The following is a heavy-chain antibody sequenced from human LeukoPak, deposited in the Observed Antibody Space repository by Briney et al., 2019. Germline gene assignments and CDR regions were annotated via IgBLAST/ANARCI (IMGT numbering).Heavy chain of an antibody. CDR1: GFTVSNNF. CDR2: IYSDGNT. J-gene: IGHJ3*02. Sequence: GGSLRLSCAASGFTVSNNFMSWVRQAPGKRLEWVSVIYSDGNTYYPDSVKGRFTISRDNSKNTLYLQVNSLRSEDTAVYYCQLFHSVGAFDIWGQGTMVTVSS. D-gene: IGHD2-21*01. CDR3: QLFHSVGAFDI. V-gene: IGHV3-66*01.